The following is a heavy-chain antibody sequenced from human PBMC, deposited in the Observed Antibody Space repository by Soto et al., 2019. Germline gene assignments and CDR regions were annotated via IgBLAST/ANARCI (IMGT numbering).Heavy chain of an antibody. CDR3: ARDLTREGDYYDRSGYFLDY. D-gene: IGHD3-22*01. CDR2: INPSDDAT. J-gene: IGHJ4*02. CDR1: GYTFTRYY. V-gene: IGHV1-46*01. Sequence: ASVKVSCKASGYTFTRYYMHWVRQAPGQGLEWMGIINPSDDATSYAEKFQGRLTMTKDTSTSTVYMEMSSLRSEDTAVYYCARDLTREGDYYDRSGYFLDYWGQGTLVTVSS.